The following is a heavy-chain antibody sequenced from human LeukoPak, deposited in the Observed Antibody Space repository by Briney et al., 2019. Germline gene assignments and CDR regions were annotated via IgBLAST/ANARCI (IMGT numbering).Heavy chain of an antibody. J-gene: IGHJ4*02. CDR1: GYTFTSYD. V-gene: IGHV1-2*02. CDR3: ARGGRTVFGVVND. D-gene: IGHD3-3*01. Sequence: ASVKVSCKASGYTFTSYDINWVRQATGQGLEWMGWTHPNSDGTNYAQKFQGRVTMTRDTSINTAYMELRSLRSDDTAIYYWARGGRTVFGVVNDWGPGTLVTVSS. CDR2: THPNSDGT.